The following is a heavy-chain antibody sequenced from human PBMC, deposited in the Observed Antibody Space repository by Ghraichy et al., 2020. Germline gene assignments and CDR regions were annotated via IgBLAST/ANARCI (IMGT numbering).Heavy chain of an antibody. Sequence: GGSLRLSCAASGFTFSSYWMSWVRQAPGKGLEWVANIKQDGSEKYYVDSVKGRFTISRDNAKNSLYLQMNSLRAEDTAVYYCARAFGELHRLLDAFDIWGQGTMVTVSS. CDR3: ARAFGELHRLLDAFDI. CDR1: GFTFSSYW. D-gene: IGHD1-26*01. CDR2: IKQDGSEK. V-gene: IGHV3-7*01. J-gene: IGHJ3*02.